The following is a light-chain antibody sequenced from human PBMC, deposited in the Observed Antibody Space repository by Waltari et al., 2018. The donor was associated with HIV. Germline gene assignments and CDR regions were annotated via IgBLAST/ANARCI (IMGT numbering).Light chain of an antibody. J-gene: IGKJ1*01. CDR1: QDISNY. Sequence: DIQMTQSPSSLSASVGDRVTITCQASQDISNYLNWDQQKPGKAPKRLIYDASNLETGVPSRFSGSGSGTDFTFTISSLQPEDIATYYCQQYDNLLRTFGQGTKVEIK. CDR3: QQYDNLLRT. V-gene: IGKV1-33*01. CDR2: DAS.